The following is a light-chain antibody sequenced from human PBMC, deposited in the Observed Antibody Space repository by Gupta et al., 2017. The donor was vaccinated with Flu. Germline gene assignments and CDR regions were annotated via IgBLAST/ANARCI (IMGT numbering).Light chain of an antibody. J-gene: IGKJ2*01. CDR1: QNISNY. Sequence: GDRVTITCRASQNISNYLNWYQQKPGTAPKLLIFAASSLQSGVPSRFSGSGSGTDFTLTISSLQPEDFATYYCQQNYGTPLTFGHGTKLAIK. CDR3: QQNYGTPLT. V-gene: IGKV1-39*01. CDR2: AAS.